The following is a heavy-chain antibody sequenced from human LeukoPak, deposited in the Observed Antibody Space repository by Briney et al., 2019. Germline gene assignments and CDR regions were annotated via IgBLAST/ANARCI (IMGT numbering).Heavy chain of an antibody. CDR1: GGTFSSYA. V-gene: IGHV1-69*13. Sequence: ASVKVSCKASGGTFSSYAISWVRQAPGQGLEWMGGIIPIFGTANYAQKFQGRVTITADESTSTAYMELSSLRSEDTAVYYCARAQTSLRYFDWFYFDYWGQGTLVTVSS. D-gene: IGHD3-9*01. CDR3: ARAQTSLRYFDWFYFDY. J-gene: IGHJ4*02. CDR2: IIPIFGTA.